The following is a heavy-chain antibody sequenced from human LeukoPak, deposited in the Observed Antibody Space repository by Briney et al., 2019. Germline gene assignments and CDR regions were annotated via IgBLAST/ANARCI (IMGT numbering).Heavy chain of an antibody. CDR1: GDSVTNDFF. CDR3: ARWASISREPGGFFDH. D-gene: IGHD1-14*01. Sequence: SETLSLTCTVSGDSVTNDFFWGWVRQPPGKELEWIGSFCLGRDTYYRPSLKSRVTISVDTSKNQFSLGLNSVTAADTAVYYCARWASISREPGGFFDHWGQGTLVTVSS. J-gene: IGHJ4*02. CDR2: FCLGRDT. V-gene: IGHV4-38-2*02.